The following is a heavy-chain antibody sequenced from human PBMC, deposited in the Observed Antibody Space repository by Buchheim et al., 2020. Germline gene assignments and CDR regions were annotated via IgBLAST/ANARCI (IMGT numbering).Heavy chain of an antibody. Sequence: EVQLLESGGGLVQPGGSLKLSCAASGFTFSSYAMSWVRQAPGKGLEWVSAISGSGGSTYYADSVKGRFTISRDNSKNTLYLQINSLRAEDTAVYYCAKDLGIYYYDSSGSRGFDPWGQGTL. CDR2: ISGSGGST. D-gene: IGHD3-22*01. J-gene: IGHJ5*02. CDR3: AKDLGIYYYDSSGSRGFDP. V-gene: IGHV3-23*01. CDR1: GFTFSSYA.